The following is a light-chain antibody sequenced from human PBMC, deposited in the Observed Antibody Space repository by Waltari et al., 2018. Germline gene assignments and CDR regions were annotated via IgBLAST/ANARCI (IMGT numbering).Light chain of an antibody. CDR2: KAS. CDR3: QQYNSYPWT. V-gene: IGKV1-5*03. CDR1: QRITSW. J-gene: IGKJ1*01. Sequence: DIQMTQSPSPLSASVGDRLTITCRASQRITSWLAWYQQIPGKPPKLLIYKASTLESGVPSRFSGSGSGTEFTLTISSLQPDDFATYYCQQYNSYPWTFGHGTKVELK.